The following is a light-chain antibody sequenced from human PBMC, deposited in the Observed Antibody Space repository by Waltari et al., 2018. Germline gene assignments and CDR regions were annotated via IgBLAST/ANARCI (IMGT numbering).Light chain of an antibody. CDR3: QLENDWSWT. J-gene: IGKJ1*01. V-gene: IGKV3D-15*01. CDR1: LSVGRK. CDR2: DTS. Sequence: EIVLTQSPAALSLSPGDRVTLSCRPSLSVGRKISWYHQKPGQPPRLLIYDTSDRATGIPDRFSGSGSGTHFTLTISSLQPEDAGLYFWQLENDWSWTFGQGTKVEIK.